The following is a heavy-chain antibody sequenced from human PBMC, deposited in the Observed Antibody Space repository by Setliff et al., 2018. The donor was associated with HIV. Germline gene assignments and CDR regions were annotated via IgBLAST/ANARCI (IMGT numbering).Heavy chain of an antibody. J-gene: IGHJ6*03. D-gene: IGHD5-18*01. CDR3: ARGSRGYSYAYYYYYMDV. V-gene: IGHV4-59*01. Sequence: PSETLSLTCTVSGGSISSYYWSWIRQPPGKGLEWIGYIYYSGSTNSNPSLKSRVTISVDTSKNQFSLKLSSVTATDTAVYYCARGSRGYSYAYYYYYMDVWGKGTTVTVSS. CDR2: IYYSGST. CDR1: GGSISSYY.